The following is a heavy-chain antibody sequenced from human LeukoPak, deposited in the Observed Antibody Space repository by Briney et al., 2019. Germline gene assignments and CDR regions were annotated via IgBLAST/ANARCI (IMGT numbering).Heavy chain of an antibody. CDR1: GYSISSGYY. CDR3: AIVSAYNYGFDY. J-gene: IGHJ4*02. D-gene: IGHD5-18*01. CDR2: IYHSGTT. V-gene: IGHV4-38-2*01. Sequence: SETLSLTCAVSGYSISSGYYWGWIRQPPGKGLEWIGSIYHSGTTYYNPSLKSRVTVSVDTSKNQFSLKLTSVTAADTAMYYCAIVSAYNYGFDYWGQGTLATVSS.